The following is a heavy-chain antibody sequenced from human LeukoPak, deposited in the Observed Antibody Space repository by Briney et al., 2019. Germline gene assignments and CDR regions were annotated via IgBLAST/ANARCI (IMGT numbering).Heavy chain of an antibody. D-gene: IGHD3-10*01. CDR2: INPNSGAT. Sequence: ASVKVSCKASGYTFTGYYMHWVRQAPGQGLEWMGWINPNSGATKYAQEFQDRVTVTRDTSVGTAYMELPGLRSDDTAVYYCARDIGLVRGIIMAHWGQGTQVTVSS. V-gene: IGHV1-2*02. J-gene: IGHJ4*02. CDR1: GYTFTGYY. CDR3: ARDIGLVRGIIMAH.